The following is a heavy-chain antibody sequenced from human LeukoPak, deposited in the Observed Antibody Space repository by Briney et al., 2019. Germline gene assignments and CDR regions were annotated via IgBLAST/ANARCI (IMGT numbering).Heavy chain of an antibody. V-gene: IGHV3-53*05. D-gene: IGHD3-16*01. J-gene: IGHJ5*01. Sequence: GGSLRLSCAASGFTVSSNYMSWVRQAPGKGLEWVSVIYSGGSTYYADSVKGRFTISRDNSKNTLYLQMNSLRAADTAVYYCAKGYRNHLLILLDSWGQGTLVTVSS. CDR2: IYSGGST. CDR3: AKGYRNHLLILLDS. CDR1: GFTVSSNY.